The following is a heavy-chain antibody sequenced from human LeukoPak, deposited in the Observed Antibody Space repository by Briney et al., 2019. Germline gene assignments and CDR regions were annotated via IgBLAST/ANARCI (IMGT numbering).Heavy chain of an antibody. CDR3: ARLPRSVVVPAALARGNNYYYYYGMDV. J-gene: IGHJ6*02. Sequence: SETLSLTCTVSGGSISSYYWSWIRQPPGKGLEWIGYIYYSGSTNYNPSLKSRVTISVDTSKNQFSLKLSSVTAAGTAVYYCARLPRSVVVPAALARGNNYYYYYGMDVWGQGTTVTVSS. V-gene: IGHV4-59*08. CDR2: IYYSGST. D-gene: IGHD2-2*01. CDR1: GGSISSYY.